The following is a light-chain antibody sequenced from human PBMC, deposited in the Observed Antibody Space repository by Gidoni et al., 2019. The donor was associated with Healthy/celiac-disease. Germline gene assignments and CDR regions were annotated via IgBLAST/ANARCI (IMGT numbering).Light chain of an antibody. CDR2: DAS. J-gene: IGKJ3*01. CDR1: QSVSSY. V-gene: IGKV3-11*01. Sequence: EIVFTQSPATLSLSPGARATLSGRPSQSVSSYLAWYQQKPGQAPRLLIYDASNRATGIPARFRGSGSGTDFTLTISSLEPEDFAVYYCQQRSNWPPEITFGPGTKVDIK. CDR3: QQRSNWPPEIT.